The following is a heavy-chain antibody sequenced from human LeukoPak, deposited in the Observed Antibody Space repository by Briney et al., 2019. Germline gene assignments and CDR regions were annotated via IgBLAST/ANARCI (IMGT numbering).Heavy chain of an antibody. J-gene: IGHJ6*04. D-gene: IGHD3-10*01. V-gene: IGHV3-48*03. CDR2: ISSSGSTI. CDR3: ARDPALLWFGELLHYYYGMDV. CDR1: GFTFRSYE. Sequence: PGGSLRLSCAASGFTFRSYEMNWVRQAPGKGLEWVSYISSSGSTIYYADSVKGRFTISRDNAKNSLYLQMNSLRAEDTAVYYCARDPALLWFGELLHYYYGMDVWGKGTTVTVSS.